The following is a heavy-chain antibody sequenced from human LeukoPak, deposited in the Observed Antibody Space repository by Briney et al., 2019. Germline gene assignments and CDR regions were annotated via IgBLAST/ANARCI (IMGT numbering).Heavy chain of an antibody. CDR2: IRNDGSIK. V-gene: IGHV3-30*02. CDR1: GFTFSSFG. Sequence: GGSLRLSCAASGFTFSSFGMHWVRQAPGKGLKWVAFIRNDGSIKYYADSVQGRFTISRDNSKNTLYLQMNSLRPEDTAVYYCAEDWSNSWGSYFDYWGQGTLVTVSS. J-gene: IGHJ4*02. CDR3: AEDWSNSWGSYFDY. D-gene: IGHD3-16*01.